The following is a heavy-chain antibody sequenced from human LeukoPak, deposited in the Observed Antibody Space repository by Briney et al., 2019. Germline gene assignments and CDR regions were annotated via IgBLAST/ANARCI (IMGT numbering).Heavy chain of an antibody. J-gene: IGHJ4*02. CDR1: GYSISSGYY. D-gene: IGHD3-10*01. CDR2: IYHSGST. V-gene: IGHV4-38-2*02. CDR3: ARHGMVREHYSDS. Sequence: SETLSLTCTVSGYSISSGYYWGWIRQPPGKGLEWIGSIYHSGSTFYNPSLTSRVTISGDTSKNQLSLKLSSVTAADTAIYYCARHGMVREHYSDSWGQGTMVTVSS.